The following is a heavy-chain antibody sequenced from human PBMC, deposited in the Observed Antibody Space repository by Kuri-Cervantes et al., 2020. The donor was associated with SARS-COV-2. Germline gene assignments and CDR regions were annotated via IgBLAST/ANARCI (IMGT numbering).Heavy chain of an antibody. Sequence: SETLSLTCTVSGGSISSYYWSWIRQPPGKGLEWIGYIYYSGSTNYNPSLKGRVTISVDTSKNQFSLKLSSVTAADTAVYYCARVAGYDSGGYLDYWGQGNRVTVSS. CDR1: GGSISSYY. CDR3: ARVAGYDSGGYLDY. V-gene: IGHV4-59*08. D-gene: IGHD3-22*01. CDR2: IYYSGST. J-gene: IGHJ4*02.